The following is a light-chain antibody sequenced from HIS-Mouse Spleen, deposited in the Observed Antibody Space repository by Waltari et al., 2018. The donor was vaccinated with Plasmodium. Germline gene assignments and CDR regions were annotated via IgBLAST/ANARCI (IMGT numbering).Light chain of an antibody. CDR2: WAS. V-gene: IGKV4-1*01. J-gene: IGKJ2*01. CDR1: QSVLYSSNNKNY. Sequence: DIVMTQSPDSQAVSLGERATIHCKSSQSVLYSSNNKNYLAWYQQKPGQPPKLLIYWASTRESGVPDRFSGSGSGTDFTLTISSLQAEDVAVYYCQQYYSTPYTFGQGTKLEIK. CDR3: QQYYSTPYT.